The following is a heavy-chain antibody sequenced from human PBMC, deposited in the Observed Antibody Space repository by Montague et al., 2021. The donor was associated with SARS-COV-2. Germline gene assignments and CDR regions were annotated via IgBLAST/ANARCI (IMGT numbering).Heavy chain of an antibody. D-gene: IGHD1-26*01. J-gene: IGHJ4*02. CDR1: GFTFSSYA. Sequence: SLRLSCAASGFTFSSYAMHWVRQAPGKGLEWVAVISYDGSNKYYADSVKGRFTISRDNSKNTLYLQMNSLRAEDTAVYYCARGGGSYLYYFDYWGQGTLVTVSS. CDR2: ISYDGSNK. V-gene: IGHV3-30*04. CDR3: ARGGGSYLYYFDY.